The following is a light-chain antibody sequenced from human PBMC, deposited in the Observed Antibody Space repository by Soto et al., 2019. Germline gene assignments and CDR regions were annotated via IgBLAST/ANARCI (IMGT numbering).Light chain of an antibody. V-gene: IGLV2-14*01. CDR2: EVS. Sequence: QSALTQPASVSGSPGQAITISCTGTSSDVGGYNYVSWYQQHPGNAPKLMIYEVSKWPSGVSNRFSGSKSGNTASLTISGLQAEDDADYYCSSYTSNNTPHVVFGGGTKLTVL. CDR1: SSDVGGYNY. J-gene: IGLJ2*01. CDR3: SSYTSNNTPHVV.